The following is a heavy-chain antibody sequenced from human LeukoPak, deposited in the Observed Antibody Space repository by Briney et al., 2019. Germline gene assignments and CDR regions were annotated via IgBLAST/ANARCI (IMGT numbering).Heavy chain of an antibody. Sequence: GGSLRLSCAASGFTFSSYGMSWVRQAPGKGLEWVSAISGSGGSTYYADSVKGRFTISRDNSKNTLYLQMNSLRAEDTAVYYCATPGQWLVRGYFDPWGQGTLVTVSS. D-gene: IGHD6-19*01. CDR1: GFTFSSYG. J-gene: IGHJ5*02. V-gene: IGHV3-23*01. CDR3: ATPGQWLVRGYFDP. CDR2: ISGSGGST.